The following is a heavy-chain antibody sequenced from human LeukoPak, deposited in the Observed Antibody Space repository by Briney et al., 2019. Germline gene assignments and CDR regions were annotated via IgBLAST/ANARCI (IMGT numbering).Heavy chain of an antibody. CDR1: GFTFSSYG. V-gene: IGHV3-30*02. CDR2: IRYDGSNK. D-gene: IGHD2-15*01. CDR3: AKDWVAATPRWFDP. Sequence: GGSLRLSCAAPGFTFSSYGMHWVRQAPGKGLEWVAFIRYDGSNKYYADSVKGRFTISRDNSKNTLYLQMNSLRAEDTAVYYCAKDWVAATPRWFDPWGQGTLVTVSS. J-gene: IGHJ5*02.